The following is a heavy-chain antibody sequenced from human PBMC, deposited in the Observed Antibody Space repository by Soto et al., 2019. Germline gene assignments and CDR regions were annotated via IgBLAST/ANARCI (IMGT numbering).Heavy chain of an antibody. D-gene: IGHD2-2*02. Sequence: QVQLVQSGAEVKKPGSSVKVSCKASGGTFSSYAISWVRQAPGQGLEWMGGIIPIFGTANYAQKFQGRVTITADESTSTAYMELSSLRSEDTAVYYCARGFERGEDIVVVPAAIANYYYGMDVWGQGTTVTVSS. CDR3: ARGFERGEDIVVVPAAIANYYYGMDV. CDR1: GGTFSSYA. J-gene: IGHJ6*02. CDR2: IIPIFGTA. V-gene: IGHV1-69*01.